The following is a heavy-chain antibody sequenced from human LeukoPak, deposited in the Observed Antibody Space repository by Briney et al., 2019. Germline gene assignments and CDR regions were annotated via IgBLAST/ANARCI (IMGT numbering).Heavy chain of an antibody. CDR2: ISYDGSNK. CDR1: GFTFSSYA. CDR3: ARAEPGEITMVRGVIDY. Sequence: PGGTLRLSCAASGFTFSSYAMHWVRQAPGKGLEWVAVISYDGSNKYYADSVKGRFNISRDNSKNTLYLQMNSLRAEDTAVYYCARAEPGEITMVRGVIDYWGQGTLVTVSS. D-gene: IGHD3-10*01. V-gene: IGHV3-30*01. J-gene: IGHJ4*02.